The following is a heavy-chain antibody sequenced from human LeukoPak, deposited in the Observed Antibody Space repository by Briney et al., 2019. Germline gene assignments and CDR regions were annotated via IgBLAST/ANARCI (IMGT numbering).Heavy chain of an antibody. CDR2: IYTSGST. CDR3: ARDRGGSSPYYFDY. Sequence: SETLSLTCTVSGGSVSAYYWSWIRQPAGKGLEWIGRIYTSGSTNYNPSLKSRVTMSVDTSKNQFSLKLSSVSAADTAVYYCARDRGGSSPYYFDYWGQGTLVTVSS. J-gene: IGHJ4*02. V-gene: IGHV4-4*07. D-gene: IGHD6-13*01. CDR1: GGSVSAYY.